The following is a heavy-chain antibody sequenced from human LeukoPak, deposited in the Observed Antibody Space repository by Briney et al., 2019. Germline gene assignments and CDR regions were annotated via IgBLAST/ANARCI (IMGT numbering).Heavy chain of an antibody. V-gene: IGHV4-59*12. CDR3: ARILARQFTSFSDSSPYTYYYMDV. D-gene: IGHD2/OR15-2a*01. J-gene: IGHJ6*03. CDR2: IYYSGST. Sequence: SETLSLTCTVSGGSISSYYWSWIRQPPGKGLEWIGYIYYSGSTNYNPSPKSRVTISVDTSKNQFSLKLSSLTAADTAVYYCARILARQFTSFSDSSPYTYYYMDVWGKGTTVTVSS. CDR1: GGSISSYY.